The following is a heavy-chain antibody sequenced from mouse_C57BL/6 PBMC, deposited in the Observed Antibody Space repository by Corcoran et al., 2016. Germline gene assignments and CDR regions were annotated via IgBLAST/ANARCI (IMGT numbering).Heavy chain of an antibody. J-gene: IGHJ2*01. D-gene: IGHD1-1*01. CDR3: AYHYYGSSYNY. V-gene: IGHV1-26*01. CDR1: GYTFTDYY. Sequence: EVQLQQSGPVLVKPGAALKISCKASGYTFTDYYMNWVKQSHGKSLEWIGDINPNNGGTSYNQKFKGKATLTVDKSSSTAYMELRSLTSEDSAVYYCAYHYYGSSYNYWGQGTTLTVSS. CDR2: INPNNGGT.